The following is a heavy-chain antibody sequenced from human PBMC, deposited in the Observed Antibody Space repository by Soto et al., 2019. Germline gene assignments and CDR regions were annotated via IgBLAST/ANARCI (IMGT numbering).Heavy chain of an antibody. J-gene: IGHJ6*02. Sequence: SETLSLTCAVYGGSFSGYYWTWIRQPPGTGLEWIGEINHSGSTNYNPSLKSRVTISVDTSKNQFSLKLTSVTAADTAVYYCARGGSGVRGVTNYYYYYGLDVWVQGTTVT. V-gene: IGHV4-34*01. CDR2: INHSGST. CDR1: GGSFSGYY. CDR3: ARGGSGVRGVTNYYYYYGLDV. D-gene: IGHD3-10*01.